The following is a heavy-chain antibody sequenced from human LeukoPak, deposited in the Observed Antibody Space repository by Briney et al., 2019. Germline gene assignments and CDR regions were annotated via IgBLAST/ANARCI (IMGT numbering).Heavy chain of an antibody. CDR1: GYTFTSYG. CDR3: ARDVGEYCSSINCHASDY. Sequence: ASVKVSCKASGYTFTSYGISWVRQAPGQGLEWMGWISAYNGNTNYAQKLQGRVTMTRDTSISTVYMELSRLRSDDTAVYYCARDVGEYCSSINCHASDYWGQGTLVTVSS. J-gene: IGHJ4*02. D-gene: IGHD2-2*01. V-gene: IGHV1-18*01. CDR2: ISAYNGNT.